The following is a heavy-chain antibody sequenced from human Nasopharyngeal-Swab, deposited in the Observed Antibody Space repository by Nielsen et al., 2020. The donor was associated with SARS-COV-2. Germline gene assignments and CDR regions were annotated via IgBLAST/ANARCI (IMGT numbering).Heavy chain of an antibody. CDR1: GFTFSSYA. V-gene: IGHV3-23*03. Sequence: GGSLRLSCAASGFTFSSYAMSWVRQAPGKGLEWVSVIHTDLNNTYYVDSVKGRFTISRDNSKKTPFLQMNSLRVEDTAVYYCAKVRSWRLDAFDFWGQGTLVTVSS. D-gene: IGHD6-13*01. CDR3: AKVRSWRLDAFDF. CDR2: IHTDLNNT. J-gene: IGHJ4*02.